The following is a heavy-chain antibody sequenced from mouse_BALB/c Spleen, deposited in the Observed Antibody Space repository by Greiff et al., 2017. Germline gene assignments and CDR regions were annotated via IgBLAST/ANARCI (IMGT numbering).Heavy chain of an antibody. V-gene: IGHV1-7*01. CDR2: INPSTGYT. Sequence: VQLQQSGAELAKPGASVKMSCKASGYTFTSYWMHWVKQRPGQGLEWIGYINPSTGYTEYNQKFKDKATLTADKSSSTAYMQLSSLTSEDSAVYYCARSKIYYAMDYWGQGTSVTVSS. CDR1: GYTFTSYW. J-gene: IGHJ4*01. D-gene: IGHD2-5*01. CDR3: ARSKIYYAMDY.